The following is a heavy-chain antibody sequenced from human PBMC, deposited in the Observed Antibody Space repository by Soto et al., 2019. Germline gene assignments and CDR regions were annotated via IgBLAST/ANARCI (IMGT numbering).Heavy chain of an antibody. D-gene: IGHD1-7*01. V-gene: IGHV1-46*01. CDR2: VDPSRGSA. J-gene: IGHJ3*01. CDR1: GYTFINYF. CDR3: ARPLIGNTVDL. Sequence: QAQLLQSGAEVKKPGASVKVSCMASGYTFINYFIHWVRQAPGQRLEWIGIVDPSRGSADYAQKFQGRVTMTTDVSTRTVFMDLSSLRSEDTAVYYCARPLIGNTVDLWGQGTTVIVSS.